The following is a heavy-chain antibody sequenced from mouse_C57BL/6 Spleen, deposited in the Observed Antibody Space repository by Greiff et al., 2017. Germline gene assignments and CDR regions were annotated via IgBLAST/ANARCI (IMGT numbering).Heavy chain of an antibody. CDR1: GYTFTEYT. Sequence: QVQLQQSGAELVKPGASVKLSCKASGYTFTEYTIHWVKQRSGQGLEWIGWFYPGSGSIKYNEKFKDKATLTADKSSSTVYMELSSLTSEDSAVYFCAGHEGVYYGSSYHWYFDVWGTGTTVTVSS. D-gene: IGHD1-1*01. V-gene: IGHV1-62-2*01. CDR2: FYPGSGSI. CDR3: AGHEGVYYGSSYHWYFDV. J-gene: IGHJ1*03.